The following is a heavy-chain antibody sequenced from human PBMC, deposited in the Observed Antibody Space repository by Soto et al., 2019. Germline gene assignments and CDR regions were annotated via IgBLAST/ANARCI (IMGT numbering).Heavy chain of an antibody. CDR3: ERAGKDLWRGHFEY. Sequence: SSTXALTGTVADVSIMTYFFNVIRQPSGKGLECIGRIDNSGNTKYNPSLKSRVNMSADTSRNQFSLKLNSVTAADTAVYYCERAGKDLWRGHFEYRGQRALV. CDR1: DVSIMTYF. V-gene: IGHV4-4*07. D-gene: IGHD3-3*01. J-gene: IGHJ4*02. CDR2: IDNSGNT.